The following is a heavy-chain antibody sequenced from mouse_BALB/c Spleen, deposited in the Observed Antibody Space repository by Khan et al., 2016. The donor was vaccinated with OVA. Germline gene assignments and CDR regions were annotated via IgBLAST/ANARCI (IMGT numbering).Heavy chain of an antibody. CDR3: TRDRIDY. Sequence: VQLQESGAELAKPGASVKMSCKASGYTFTTYWMHWVKQRPGQGLEWIGYINPTSGYTDYNDKFKDRATLSADKSSSTANMQLNSLTSEDSAVYYCTRDRIDYGGQGTTLTVSS. J-gene: IGHJ2*01. CDR1: GYTFTTYW. CDR2: INPTSGYT. V-gene: IGHV1-7*01.